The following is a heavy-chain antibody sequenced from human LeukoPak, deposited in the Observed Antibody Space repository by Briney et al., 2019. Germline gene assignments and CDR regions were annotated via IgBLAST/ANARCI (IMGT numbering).Heavy chain of an antibody. CDR1: GGSISSSSYY. V-gene: IGHV4-39*07. CDR2: IYYSGST. CDR3: ARDRRVAVHYYYYYYMDV. Sequence: SETLSLTCTVSGGSISSSSYYWGWIRQPPGKGLEWIGSIYYSGSTNYNPSLKSRVTISVDTSKSQFSLKLSSVTAADTAVYYCARDRRVAVHYYYYYYMDVWGKGTTVTVSS. D-gene: IGHD6-19*01. J-gene: IGHJ6*03.